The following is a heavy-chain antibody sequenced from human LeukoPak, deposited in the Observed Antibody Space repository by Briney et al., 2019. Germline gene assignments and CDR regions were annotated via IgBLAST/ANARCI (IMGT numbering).Heavy chain of an antibody. CDR1: GFTFDDHA. V-gene: IGHV3-9*01. CDR3: AYGRSYDSSGLDY. J-gene: IGHJ4*02. D-gene: IGHD3-22*01. CDR2: ISWNSGSI. Sequence: SLRLSCAASGFTFDDHAMHWVRQAPGKGLEWVSGISWNSGSIGYADSVKGRFTISRDNAKNSLYLQMNSLRAEDTALYYCAYGRSYDSSGLDYWGQGTLVTVSS.